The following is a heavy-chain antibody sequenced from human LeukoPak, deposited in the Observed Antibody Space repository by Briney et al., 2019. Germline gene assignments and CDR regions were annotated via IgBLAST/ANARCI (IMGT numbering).Heavy chain of an antibody. V-gene: IGHV4-39*01. CDR1: GGSISSSSYY. CDR3: ARRRGYCSSTSCYGGYYYYMDV. Sequence: MASETLSLTCTVSGGSISSSSYYWGWIRQPPGKGLEWIGSIYYSGSTYYNPSLKSRVTISVDTSKNQFSLKLSSVTAADTAVYYCARRRGYCSSTSCYGGYYYYMDVWGKGTTVTVSS. CDR2: IYYSGST. J-gene: IGHJ6*03. D-gene: IGHD2-2*01.